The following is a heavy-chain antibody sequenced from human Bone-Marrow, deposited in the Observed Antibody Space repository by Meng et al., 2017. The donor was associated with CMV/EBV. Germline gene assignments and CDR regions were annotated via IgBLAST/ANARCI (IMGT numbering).Heavy chain of an antibody. CDR2: IKQDGSEK. CDR1: GFTFSSYW. V-gene: IGHV3-7*01. J-gene: IGHJ3*01. CDR3: AKDLTGDNAFDV. D-gene: IGHD1-26*01. Sequence: GESLKISCAASGFTFSSYWMSWVRQAPGKGLEWVANIKQDGSEKYYVDSVKGRFTISRDNSKNTLYVQMNSLRAEDTAVYYCAKDLTGDNAFDVWAQGTMVTVPS.